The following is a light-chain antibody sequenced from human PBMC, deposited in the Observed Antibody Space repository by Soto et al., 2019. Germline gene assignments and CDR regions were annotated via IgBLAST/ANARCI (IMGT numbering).Light chain of an antibody. J-gene: IGLJ1*01. CDR2: YDS. V-gene: IGLV3-21*04. CDR1: DIGIKS. Sequence: SYELTQPPSVSVAPGQTAWISCEGSDIGIKSVHWYQQKPGQAPLLLMYYDSDRPSGIPERFSGSNSGNTASLTISRVEAGDEADYYCQVWDRGSDHYVFGTGTKLTVL. CDR3: QVWDRGSDHYV.